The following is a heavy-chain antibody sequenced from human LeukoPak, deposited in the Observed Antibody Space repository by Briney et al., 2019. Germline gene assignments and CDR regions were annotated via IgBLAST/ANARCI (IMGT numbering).Heavy chain of an antibody. V-gene: IGHV4-39*07. J-gene: IGHJ4*02. CDR1: GGSISSSSYY. CDR3: ARVRDCTNGVCFGYYFDY. CDR2: IYYSGST. Sequence: SETLSLTCTVSGGSISSSSYYWGWIRQPPGKGLEWIGSIYYSGSTYYNPSLKSRVTISVDTSKNQFSLKLSSVTAADTAVYYCARVRDCTNGVCFGYYFDYWGQGTLVTVSS. D-gene: IGHD2-8*01.